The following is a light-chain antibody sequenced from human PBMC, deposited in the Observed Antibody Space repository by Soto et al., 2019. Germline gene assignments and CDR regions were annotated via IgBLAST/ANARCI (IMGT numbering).Light chain of an antibody. CDR3: CTYAGSFHQ. CDR1: NSDVGNYNF. J-gene: IGLJ3*02. Sequence: QSALTQPRSVSGSPGQAITISCTGTNSDVGNYNFVSWYQHHPGKAPQLMIYDVTKRPSGVPDRFSGSKSGNTASLTISGLQPEDEADYYCCTYAGSFHQFGGGTKVTVL. V-gene: IGLV2-11*01. CDR2: DVT.